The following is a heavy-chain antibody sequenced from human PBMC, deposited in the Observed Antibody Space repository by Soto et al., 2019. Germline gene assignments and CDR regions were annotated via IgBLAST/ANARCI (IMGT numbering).Heavy chain of an antibody. CDR3: ARGGDIVVVPAAIDWFDP. Sequence: QVQLVQSRAEVKKPGASVKVSCKASGYTFTSYDINWVRQATGQGLEWMGWMNPNSGNTGYAQKFQGRVTMTRNTSISTAYMELSSLRSEDTAVYYCARGGDIVVVPAAIDWFDPWGQGTLVTVSS. CDR2: MNPNSGNT. J-gene: IGHJ5*02. CDR1: GYTFTSYD. V-gene: IGHV1-8*01. D-gene: IGHD2-2*02.